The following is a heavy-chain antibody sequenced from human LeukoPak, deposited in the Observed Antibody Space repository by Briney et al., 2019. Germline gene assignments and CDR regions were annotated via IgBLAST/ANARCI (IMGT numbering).Heavy chain of an antibody. CDR1: GYNFAGYY. Sequence: ASVKVSCKGSGYNFAGYYIHWVRQAPGQGLEWMGIINPSGGSTSYAQKFQGRVTMTRDMSTSTVYMELSSLRSEDTAVYYCARGRYSSGWYLDPWGQGTLVTVSS. J-gene: IGHJ5*02. CDR3: ARGRYSSGWYLDP. CDR2: INPSGGST. V-gene: IGHV1-46*01. D-gene: IGHD6-19*01.